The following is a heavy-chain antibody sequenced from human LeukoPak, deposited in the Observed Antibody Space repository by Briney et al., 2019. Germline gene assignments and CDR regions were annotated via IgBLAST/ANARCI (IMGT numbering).Heavy chain of an antibody. CDR2: ISSSSSYI. D-gene: IGHD3-22*01. CDR1: GFTFSSYR. CDR3: ARSASADSSGYYYVGGWFDP. V-gene: IGHV3-21*01. Sequence: GGSLRLSCAASGFTFSSYRMNWVRQAPGKGLEWVSSISSSSSYIYYADSVKGRFTISRDNAKNSLYLQMNSLRAEDTAVYYCARSASADSSGYYYVGGWFDPWGQGTLVTVSS. J-gene: IGHJ5*02.